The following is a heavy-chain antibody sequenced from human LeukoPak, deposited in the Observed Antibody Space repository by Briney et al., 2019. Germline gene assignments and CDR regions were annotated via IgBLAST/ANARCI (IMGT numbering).Heavy chain of an antibody. Sequence: ASVKVSCKASGYTFTGYYMHWVRQAPGQGLEWMGWINPNSGGTNYAQKFQGRVTMTRDTSISTAYMELSRLRSDDTAVYYCARVALVGATPDYWGQGTLVTVSS. V-gene: IGHV1-2*02. J-gene: IGHJ4*02. CDR2: INPNSGGT. CDR3: ARVALVGATPDY. D-gene: IGHD1-26*01. CDR1: GYTFTGYY.